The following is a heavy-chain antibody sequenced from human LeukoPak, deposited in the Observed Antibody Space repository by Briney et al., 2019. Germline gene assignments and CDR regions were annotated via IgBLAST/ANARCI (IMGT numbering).Heavy chain of an antibody. CDR3: TRAIRHQLLSDY. Sequence: ASVKVSCKASGYTFVNYDINWMRQATGQGPEWMGWMNPESGGTGYAQKFQGRVTMTRDTSINTAYMELRGLRLEDTAVYFCTRAIRHQLLSDYWGQGTLVTVSS. CDR2: MNPESGGT. J-gene: IGHJ4*02. V-gene: IGHV1-8*01. D-gene: IGHD2-15*01. CDR1: GYTFVNYD.